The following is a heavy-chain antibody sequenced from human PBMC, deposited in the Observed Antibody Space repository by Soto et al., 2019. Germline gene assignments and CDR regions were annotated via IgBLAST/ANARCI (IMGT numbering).Heavy chain of an antibody. D-gene: IGHD2-2*02. CDR1: GGTFNTYT. J-gene: IGHJ1*01. CDR2: ILPILGSV. CDR3: GRIPRYRFPISDPLDH. V-gene: IGHV1-69*16. Sequence: HVQLVQSGAEVKKPGSSVTISCKASGGTFNTYTFSWVRQAPGQGLEWMGAILPILGSVNYAQNFQGRLSTTADQSATTAYMELSSLTSPDTAVYFCGRIPRYRFPISDPLDHWGQGAVVTFSS.